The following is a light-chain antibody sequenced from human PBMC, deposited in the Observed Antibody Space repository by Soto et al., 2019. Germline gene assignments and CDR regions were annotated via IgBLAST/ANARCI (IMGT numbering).Light chain of an antibody. CDR1: QSISRN. Sequence: DIQMTQSPSTLSASVGDRVTITCLASQSISRNLNWYQQKPGTAPRLLMFGASTLQSGVPSRFSGSGSGTDCTLTITSLQPEDVATYYCQQSYNTPRTFDQGTKVDIK. J-gene: IGKJ1*01. V-gene: IGKV1-39*01. CDR2: GAS. CDR3: QQSYNTPRT.